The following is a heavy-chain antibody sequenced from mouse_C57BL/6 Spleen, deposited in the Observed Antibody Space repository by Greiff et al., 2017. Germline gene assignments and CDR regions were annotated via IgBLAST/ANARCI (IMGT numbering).Heavy chain of an antibody. CDR1: GYSFTGYY. CDR3: ARRRGYYDYDFDY. J-gene: IGHJ2*01. Sequence: EVQLQQSGPELVKPGASVKISCKASGYSFTGYYMNWVKQSPEKSLEWIGEINPSTGGTTYNQKFKAKATLTVDKSSSTAYMQLKSLTSEDSAVYYCARRRGYYDYDFDYWGQGTTLTVSS. V-gene: IGHV1-42*01. D-gene: IGHD2-4*01. CDR2: INPSTGGT.